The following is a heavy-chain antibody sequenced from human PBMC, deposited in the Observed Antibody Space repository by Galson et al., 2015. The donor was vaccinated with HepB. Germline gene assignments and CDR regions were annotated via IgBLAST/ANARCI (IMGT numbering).Heavy chain of an antibody. J-gene: IGHJ4*02. D-gene: IGHD3-3*01. V-gene: IGHV3-48*04. Sequence: SLRLSCAASGFSFSTYSMNWVRQAPGEGLEWLSYISSTSSLIYYAASVKGRFAISRDNAKNELYLQMNSLRADDTAVYYCASSFWSASGEGYWGRGTPVTVSS. CDR2: ISSTSSLI. CDR1: GFSFSTYS. CDR3: ASSFWSASGEGY.